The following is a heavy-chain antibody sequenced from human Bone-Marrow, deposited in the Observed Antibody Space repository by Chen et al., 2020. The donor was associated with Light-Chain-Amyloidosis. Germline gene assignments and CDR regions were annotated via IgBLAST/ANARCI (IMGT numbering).Heavy chain of an antibody. J-gene: IGHJ4*02. CDR2: LYHSGGI. CDR3: ARLRGYNSAWVDY. D-gene: IGHD6-19*01. V-gene: IGHV4-59*01. CDR1: GASISSYY. Sequence: QVQLQESGPGLVKPSETLSLTCTVSGASISSYYWSWIRQSPGKGLEWIGYLYHSGGINYNQSFTSRVTLSIDTSKNQFSLKLSSVTAADTAIYYCARLRGYNSAWVDYWGQGTLVTVSS.